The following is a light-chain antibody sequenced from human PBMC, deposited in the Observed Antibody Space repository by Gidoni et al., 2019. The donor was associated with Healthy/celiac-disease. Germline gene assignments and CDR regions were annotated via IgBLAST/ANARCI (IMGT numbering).Light chain of an antibody. Sequence: EIVLTQSPGTLSLSPGERATLSCRASQSVSSSYLAWYQQKPCQAPRLLIYGASSRATGIPDRFSGSGSGTDFTLTISRLGPEDFAVYYCQQYGSSPPITFXGXTKVEIK. CDR2: GAS. CDR1: QSVSSSY. V-gene: IGKV3-20*01. J-gene: IGKJ4*01. CDR3: QQYGSSPPIT.